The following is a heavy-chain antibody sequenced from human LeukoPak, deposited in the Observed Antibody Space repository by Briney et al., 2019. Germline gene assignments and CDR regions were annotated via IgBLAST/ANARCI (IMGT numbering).Heavy chain of an antibody. CDR3: AKDDIAAAADY. V-gene: IGHV3-23*01. CDR2: ISNSDGST. CDR1: GFTFSSYA. D-gene: IGHD6-13*01. Sequence: TGGSLRLSCAASGFTFSSYAMSWVRQAPGKGLEWVSTISNSDGSTYYADSVKGRFTISRDNSKDTLYLQMNSLRAEDTAVYYCAKDDIAAAADYWGQGTLVTVSS. J-gene: IGHJ4*02.